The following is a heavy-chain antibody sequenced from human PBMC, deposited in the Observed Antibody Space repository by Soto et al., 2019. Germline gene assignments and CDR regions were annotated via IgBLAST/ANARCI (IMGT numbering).Heavy chain of an antibody. CDR2: INHSGST. CDR1: GGSFSGYY. D-gene: IGHD2-15*01. V-gene: IGHV4-34*01. J-gene: IGHJ4*02. Sequence: PSETLSLTCAVYGGSFSGYYWSWIRQPPGKGPEWIGEINHSGSTNYNPSLKSRVTISVDTSKNQFSLKLSSVTAADTAVYYCRTIGYCSGGSCPYFDYWGQGTLVTVSS. CDR3: RTIGYCSGGSCPYFDY.